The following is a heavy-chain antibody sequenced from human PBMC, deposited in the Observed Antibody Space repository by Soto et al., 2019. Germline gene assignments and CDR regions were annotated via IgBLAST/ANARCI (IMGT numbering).Heavy chain of an antibody. CDR1: GGTFSSYT. D-gene: IGHD4-17*01. J-gene: IGHJ5*02. CDR3: ARVYGELGWFDP. Sequence: QVQLVHSGAEVKKPGSSVKVSCKASGGTFSSYTISWVRQAPGQGLEWMGRIIPILGIANYAQKFQGRVTITADKSTSTAYMELSSLRSEDTAVYYCARVYGELGWFDPWGQGTLVTVSS. CDR2: IIPILGIA. V-gene: IGHV1-69*02.